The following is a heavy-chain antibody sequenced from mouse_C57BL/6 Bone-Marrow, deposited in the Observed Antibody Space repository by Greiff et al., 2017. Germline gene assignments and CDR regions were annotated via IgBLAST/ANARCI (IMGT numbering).Heavy chain of an antibody. CDR3: ARNWDAFFDY. V-gene: IGHV5-17*01. CDR1: GFTFSDYG. D-gene: IGHD4-1*01. J-gene: IGHJ2*01. Sequence: EVKVEESGGGLVKPGGSLKLSCAASGFTFSDYGMHWVRQAPEKGLEWVAYISSGSSTIYYADTVKGRFTISRDNAKNTLFLQMTSLRSEDTAMYYCARNWDAFFDYWGQGTTLTVSS. CDR2: ISSGSSTI.